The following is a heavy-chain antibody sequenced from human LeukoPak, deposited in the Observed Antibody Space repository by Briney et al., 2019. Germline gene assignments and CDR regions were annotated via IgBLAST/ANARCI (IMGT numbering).Heavy chain of an antibody. CDR1: GGTFSSYA. J-gene: IGHJ6*02. D-gene: IGHD3-10*01. CDR3: ARGGRGYYGMDV. V-gene: IGHV1-69*04. Sequence: SVKVSCKASGGTFSSYAISWVRQAPGQGLERMGRIIPILGIANYAQKFQGRVTITADKSTSTAYMELSSLRSEDTAVYYCARGGRGYYGMDVWGQGTTVTVSS. CDR2: IIPILGIA.